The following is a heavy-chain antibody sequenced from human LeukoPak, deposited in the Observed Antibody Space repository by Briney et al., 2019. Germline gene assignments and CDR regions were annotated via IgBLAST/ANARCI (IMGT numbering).Heavy chain of an antibody. CDR1: GYTFTSYV. CDR3: ARGGKGTTRLLWFGESPLDAFDI. V-gene: IGHV1-8*01. Sequence: ASVKVSCKASGYTFTSYVINWVRQATGQGLVWMGWMNPNSGNTGYAQKFQGRVTMTRNTSISTAYMELSSLRSEDTAVYYCARGGKGTTRLLWFGESPLDAFDIWGQGTMVTVSS. D-gene: IGHD3-10*01. J-gene: IGHJ3*02. CDR2: MNPNSGNT.